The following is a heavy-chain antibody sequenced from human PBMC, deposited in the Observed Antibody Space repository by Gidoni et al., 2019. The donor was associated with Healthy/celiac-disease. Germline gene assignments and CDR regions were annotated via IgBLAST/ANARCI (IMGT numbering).Heavy chain of an antibody. CDR3: ARYPGY. V-gene: IGHV4-61*02. Sequence: QLQLQESGPGLVKPSQTLSLTCPVSGGSIRSGSYYWSLLRQPAGKGLAWLGRIYTSGSTNYNPSLKSRVTISVDTSKNQFSLKLSSVTAADTAVYYCARYPGYWGQGTLVTVSS. CDR2: IYTSGST. J-gene: IGHJ4*02. CDR1: GGSIRSGSYY. D-gene: IGHD3-10*01.